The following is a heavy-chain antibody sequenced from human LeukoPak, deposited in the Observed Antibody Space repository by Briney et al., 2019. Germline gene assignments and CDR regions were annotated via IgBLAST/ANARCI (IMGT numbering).Heavy chain of an antibody. CDR2: ISGPGVTT. J-gene: IGHJ4*02. V-gene: IGHV3-23*01. CDR3: ANDWLVFDY. Sequence: PGGSLRLSCEASGFTFSAYGLSWVRQAPGKGLEWVSSISGPGVTTYYADSVKGRFTISRDNSKNTLYLQMNSLRAEDTAVYYCANDWLVFDYWGQGTLVTVSP. CDR1: GFTFSAYG. D-gene: IGHD5-12*01.